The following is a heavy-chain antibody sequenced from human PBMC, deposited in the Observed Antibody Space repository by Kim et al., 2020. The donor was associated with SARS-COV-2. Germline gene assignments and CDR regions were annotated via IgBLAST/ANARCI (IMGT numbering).Heavy chain of an antibody. CDR2: IYYSGST. V-gene: IGHV4-61*01. CDR1: GGSVSSGSYY. D-gene: IGHD3-10*01. J-gene: IGHJ4*02. CDR3: ARWGPGSGYYFDY. Sequence: SETLSLTCTVSGGSVSSGSYYWSWIRQPPGKGLEWIGYIYYSGSTNYNPSLKSRVTISVDTSKNQFSLKLSSVTAADTAVYYCARWGPGSGYYFDYWGQGTLVTVSS.